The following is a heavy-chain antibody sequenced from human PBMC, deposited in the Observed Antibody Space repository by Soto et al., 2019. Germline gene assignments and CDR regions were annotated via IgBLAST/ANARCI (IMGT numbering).Heavy chain of an antibody. J-gene: IGHJ6*02. V-gene: IGHV3-30*18. CDR3: AKEGGCSSTSCYAWLGYYYYGMDV. CDR2: ISYDGSNK. CDR1: GFTFSSYG. D-gene: IGHD2-2*01. Sequence: GGSLRLSCAASGFTFSSYGMHWVRQAPGKGLEWVAVISYDGSNKYYADYVKGRLTIARDNSKNTMYLQMNSLRAEDTAVYYCAKEGGCSSTSCYAWLGYYYYGMDVWGQGTTVTVSS.